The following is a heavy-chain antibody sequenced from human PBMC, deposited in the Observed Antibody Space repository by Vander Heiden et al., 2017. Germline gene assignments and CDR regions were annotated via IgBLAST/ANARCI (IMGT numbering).Heavy chain of an antibody. J-gene: IGHJ4*02. CDR1: GGSFSGFY. CDR3: ARETFGGSYFEF. CDR2: VNYDGSI. D-gene: IGHD1-26*01. Sequence: QLQVWGAGLLRRPVTLSLSCEGEGGSFSGFYWSSIRQCLGKGLDWIGEVNYDGSINSKPSRISRFTISLDTTKNQFTLSLTSVATADTSVSFCARETFGGSYFEFWGQGALVTVSS. V-gene: IGHV4-34*01.